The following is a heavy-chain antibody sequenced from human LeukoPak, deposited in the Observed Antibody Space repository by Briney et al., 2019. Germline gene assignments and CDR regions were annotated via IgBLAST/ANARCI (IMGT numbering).Heavy chain of an antibody. J-gene: IGHJ4*02. V-gene: IGHV4-59*08. CDR3: ARVLSTYSNDLFDY. CDR1: GGSISSYY. D-gene: IGHD4-11*01. Sequence: PSETLSLTCTVSGGSISSYYWSWIRQPPGKGLEWIGYIYYSGSTYYNPSLKSRVTISVDTSKNQFSLKLSSVTAADTAVYYCARVLSTYSNDLFDYWGQGTLVTVSS. CDR2: IYYSGST.